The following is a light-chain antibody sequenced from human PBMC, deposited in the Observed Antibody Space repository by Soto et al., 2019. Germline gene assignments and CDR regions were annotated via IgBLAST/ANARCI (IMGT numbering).Light chain of an antibody. CDR1: QSVSSY. J-gene: IGKJ1*01. Sequence: EIVLTQSPATLSLSPGERATLSCRASQSVSSYLAWYQQKPGQAPRLLTYDASNRATGIPARFSGSGSGTDFTLTISSLEPEDFAVYYCQQRSNWPTWTVGQGTKVEIK. CDR2: DAS. CDR3: QQRSNWPTWT. V-gene: IGKV3-11*01.